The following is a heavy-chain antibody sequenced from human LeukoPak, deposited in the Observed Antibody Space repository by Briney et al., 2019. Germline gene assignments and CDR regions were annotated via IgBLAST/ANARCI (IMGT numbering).Heavy chain of an antibody. Sequence: SETLSLTCSVSGGSISSYYWSWIRQSPGKGLERIGYISNSGNTNYDPSLKSRVSISVDTSKNQLSLKLRSVTAADTAVYYCARMDCVSTSCPFDYWGQGTLVTVSS. CDR1: GGSISSYY. D-gene: IGHD2-2*01. V-gene: IGHV4-59*01. CDR3: ARMDCVSTSCPFDY. CDR2: ISNSGNT. J-gene: IGHJ4*02.